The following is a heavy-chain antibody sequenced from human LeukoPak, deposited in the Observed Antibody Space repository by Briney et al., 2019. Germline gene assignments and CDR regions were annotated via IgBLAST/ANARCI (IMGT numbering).Heavy chain of an antibody. V-gene: IGHV3-66*01. Sequence: PGGSLRLSCAASGFTVSSNYMSWVRQAPGKGLEWVSFIYSDGDTYYADSVKGRFTISRANSKNTLFLQMNSLRAEDTAVYYCARDRCSSTSCYTHYFDYWGQGTLVTVSS. CDR2: IYSDGDT. D-gene: IGHD2-2*02. J-gene: IGHJ4*02. CDR1: GFTVSSNY. CDR3: ARDRCSSTSCYTHYFDY.